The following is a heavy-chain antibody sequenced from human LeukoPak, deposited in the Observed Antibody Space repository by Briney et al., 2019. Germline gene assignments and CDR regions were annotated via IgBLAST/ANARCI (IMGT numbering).Heavy chain of an antibody. Sequence: SETLPLTCTVSGGSISSSSYYWGWIRQPPGKGLEWIGSVYYSGTTSYNPSLKSRVTISVDTSKNQFSLKLSSVTAADTAVYYCARHQYYYDSSGYYPDYWGQGTLVTVSS. J-gene: IGHJ4*02. CDR3: ARHQYYYDSSGYYPDY. D-gene: IGHD3-22*01. V-gene: IGHV4-39*01. CDR2: VYYSGTT. CDR1: GGSISSSSYY.